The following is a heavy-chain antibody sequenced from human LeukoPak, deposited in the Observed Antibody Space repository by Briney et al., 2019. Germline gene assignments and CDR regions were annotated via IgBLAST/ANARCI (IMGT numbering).Heavy chain of an antibody. CDR1: GYTFTSYD. Sequence: ASVKVSCKASGYTFTSYDINWVRQATGPGLGWMGWMNPNSGNTGYAQKFQGRVTMTRNTSISTAYMELSSLRSEDTAVYYCARGRAAAGRRFWFDPWGQGTLVTVSS. J-gene: IGHJ5*02. CDR2: MNPNSGNT. D-gene: IGHD6-13*01. CDR3: ARGRAAAGRRFWFDP. V-gene: IGHV1-8*01.